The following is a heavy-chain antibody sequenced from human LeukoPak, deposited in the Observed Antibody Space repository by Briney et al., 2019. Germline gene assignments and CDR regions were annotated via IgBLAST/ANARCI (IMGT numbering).Heavy chain of an antibody. V-gene: IGHV4-39*01. CDR1: GGSISRSSYY. CDR2: TYYSGNT. J-gene: IGHJ4*02. CDR3: ARHENRNDGLDY. Sequence: SETLSLTCIVSGGSISRSSYYWGWIRQPPGKGLEWIGSTYYSGNTYYNPSLKSRVTISVDRSKNQFSLKLSSVTAADTAVYYCARHENRNDGLDYWGQGTLVTVSS. D-gene: IGHD1-1*01.